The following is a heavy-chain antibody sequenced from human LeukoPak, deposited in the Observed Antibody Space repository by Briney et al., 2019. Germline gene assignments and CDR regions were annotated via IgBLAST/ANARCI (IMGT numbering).Heavy chain of an antibody. CDR3: TKGREWNFNSLDF. CDR2: VNPNSGGT. V-gene: IGHV1-2*06. CDR1: GYSFTDYY. J-gene: IGHJ4*02. D-gene: IGHD1-7*01. Sequence: ASVKVSCEASGYSFTDYYIHWVRQAPGQRLEWMGRVNPNSGGTDYAQKFQDRVTMTRDASISTAYMELSSLRSDDAAIYYCTKGREWNFNSLDFWGQGTLVTVSS.